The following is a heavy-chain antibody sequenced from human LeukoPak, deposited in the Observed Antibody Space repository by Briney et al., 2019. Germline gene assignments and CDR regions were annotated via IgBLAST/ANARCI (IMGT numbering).Heavy chain of an antibody. CDR1: GYTFTSYD. D-gene: IGHD5-12*01. Sequence: ASVKVSCKASGYTFTSYDINWVRQATGRGLERMGWMNPNSGSTGYAQKFQGRVTITRNTSISTAYMELSGLRSEDTAVYYCARGRSTGYPYHFEYWGQGTLVTVSS. CDR2: MNPNSGST. CDR3: ARGRSTGYPYHFEY. J-gene: IGHJ4*02. V-gene: IGHV1-8*03.